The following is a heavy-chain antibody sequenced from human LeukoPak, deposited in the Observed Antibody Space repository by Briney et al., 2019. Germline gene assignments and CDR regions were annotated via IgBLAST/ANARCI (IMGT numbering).Heavy chain of an antibody. CDR2: IYNGGST. J-gene: IGHJ4*02. V-gene: IGHV4-59*08. D-gene: IGHD5-18*01. CDR3: ARQSATQLWYFDY. CDR1: GDSISSYY. Sequence: SETLSLTCTVSGDSISSYYWSWVRQPPGKGLEWIGYIYNGGSTNYNPSLKSRISISIDTSKNQFSLSLSSVTAADTAVYYCARQSATQLWYFDYWGQGSLVTVSS.